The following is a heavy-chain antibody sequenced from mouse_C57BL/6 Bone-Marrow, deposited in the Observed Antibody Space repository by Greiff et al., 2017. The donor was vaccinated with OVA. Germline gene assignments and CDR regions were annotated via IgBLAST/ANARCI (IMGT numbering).Heavy chain of an antibody. V-gene: IGHV1-5*01. CDR3: TRWVYYRDYYAMDY. CDR2: IYPGNSDT. CDR1: GYTFTSYW. J-gene: IGHJ4*01. D-gene: IGHD2-12*01. Sequence: VQLKQSGTVLARPGASVKMSCKTSGYTFTSYWMHWVKQRPGQGLEWIGAIYPGNSDTSYNQKFKGKAKLTAVTSASTAYMELSSLTNEDSAVYYCTRWVYYRDYYAMDYWGQGTSVTVSS.